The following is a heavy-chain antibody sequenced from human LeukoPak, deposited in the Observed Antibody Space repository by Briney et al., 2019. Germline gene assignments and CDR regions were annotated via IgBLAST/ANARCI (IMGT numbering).Heavy chain of an antibody. D-gene: IGHD3-3*01. CDR2: INHSGST. Sequence: PSETLSLTCAVYGGSFSGYYWSWIRQPPGKGLEWIGEINHSGSTNCNPSLKSRVTISVDTSKNQFSLKLSSVTAADTAVYYCARGNYDFWSGKRGFDPWGQGTLVTVSS. CDR3: ARGNYDFWSGKRGFDP. V-gene: IGHV4-34*01. J-gene: IGHJ5*02. CDR1: GGSFSGYY.